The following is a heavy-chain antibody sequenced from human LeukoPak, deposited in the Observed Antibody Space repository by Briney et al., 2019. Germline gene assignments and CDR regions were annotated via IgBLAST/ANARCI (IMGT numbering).Heavy chain of an antibody. V-gene: IGHV3-48*03. CDR2: ISSSGSTT. J-gene: IGHJ4*02. CDR3: ASIYGSSGYSDY. CDR1: GFTFSSYE. D-gene: IGHD3-22*01. Sequence: PGGSLRLSCAASGFTFSSYEMNWVRQAPGKGLEWVSYISSSGSTTYYGDSVKGRITISRDNAKNSLYLQMNSLRAEDTAVYYCASIYGSSGYSDYWGQGTLVTVSS.